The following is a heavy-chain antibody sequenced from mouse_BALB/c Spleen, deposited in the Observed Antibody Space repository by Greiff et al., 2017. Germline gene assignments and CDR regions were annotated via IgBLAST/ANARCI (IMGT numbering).Heavy chain of an antibody. D-gene: IGHD4-1*01. V-gene: IGHV2-9*02. Sequence: QVQLKESGPGLVAPSQSLSITCTVSGFSLTSYGVHWVRQPPGKGLEWLGVIWAGGSTNYNSALMSRLSISKDNSKSQVFLKMNSLQTDDTAMYYCARGWDGDYYAMDYWGQGTSVTVSS. CDR1: GFSLTSYG. CDR3: ARGWDGDYYAMDY. J-gene: IGHJ4*01. CDR2: IWAGGST.